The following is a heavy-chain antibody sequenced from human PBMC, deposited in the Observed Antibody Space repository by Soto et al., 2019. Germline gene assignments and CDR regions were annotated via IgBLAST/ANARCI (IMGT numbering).Heavy chain of an antibody. CDR3: ATHQDSGGRCLYLDY. J-gene: IGHJ4*02. CDR1: GGSISSSSYY. V-gene: IGHV3-7*03. D-gene: IGHD2-15*01. Sequence: ETLSLTCTVSGGSISSSSYYWGWIRQPPGKGPERVANINEDGSAGYYVDSVRGRFIISRDNSKNTMYLQMKNLRAEDTAVYYCATHQDSGGRCLYLDYRGPGTLVTVSS. CDR2: INEDGSAG.